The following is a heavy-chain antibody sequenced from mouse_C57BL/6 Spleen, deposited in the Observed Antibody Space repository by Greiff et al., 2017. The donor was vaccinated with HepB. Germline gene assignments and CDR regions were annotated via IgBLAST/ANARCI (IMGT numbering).Heavy chain of an antibody. CDR1: GFTFSSYG. CDR2: ISSGGSYT. V-gene: IGHV5-6*01. J-gene: IGHJ1*03. Sequence: EVKLVESGGDLVKPGGSLKLSCAASGFTFSSYGMSWVRQTPDKRLEWVATISSGGSYTYYPDSVKGRFTISSDNAKNTLYLQMSSLKSEDTAMYYCARSLQYFDVWGTGTTVTVSS. CDR3: ARSLQYFDV. D-gene: IGHD2-12*01.